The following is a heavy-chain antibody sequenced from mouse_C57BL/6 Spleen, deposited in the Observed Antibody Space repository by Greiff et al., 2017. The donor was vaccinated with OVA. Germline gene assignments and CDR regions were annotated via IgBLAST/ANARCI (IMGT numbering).Heavy chain of an antibody. D-gene: IGHD1-1*01. Sequence: QVQLKESGAELVKPGASVKISCKASGYAFSSYWMNWVKQRPGKGLEWIGQIYPGDGDTNYNGKFKGKATLTADKSSSTAYMQLSSLTSEDSAVYFCARVGYYGSSPHWYFDVWGTGTTVTVSS. CDR3: ARVGYYGSSPHWYFDV. CDR2: IYPGDGDT. V-gene: IGHV1-80*01. CDR1: GYAFSSYW. J-gene: IGHJ1*03.